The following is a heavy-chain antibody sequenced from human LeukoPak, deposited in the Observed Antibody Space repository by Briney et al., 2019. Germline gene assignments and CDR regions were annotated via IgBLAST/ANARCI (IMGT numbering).Heavy chain of an antibody. CDR3: AKGRSCTNGVCYSWFPEI. J-gene: IGHJ3*02. D-gene: IGHD2-8*01. V-gene: IGHV3-33*06. CDR2: IWDDGINK. CDR1: GVTFSSYG. Sequence: RGCPRPSCAASGVTFSSYGMHWGRPAPSKGGGGGRGIWDDGINKYYADSVKGRFTISRDNSKNTLYLQMNSLRAEDTAVYYCAKGRSCTNGVCYSWFPEIWGQGTMVTVSS.